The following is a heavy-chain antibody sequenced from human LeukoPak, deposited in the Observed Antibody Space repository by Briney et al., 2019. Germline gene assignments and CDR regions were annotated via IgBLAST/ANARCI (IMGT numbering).Heavy chain of an antibody. Sequence: GGSLRLSCAASGFTFINYWMTWVRQAPGKGLEWVANIKPDGTEGYYVDSLKGRFTISRDNAKNSLYLQMNSLRAEDTAVYYCARGLTTYVFDYWGQGTLVTVSS. V-gene: IGHV3-7*01. CDR3: ARGLTTYVFDY. J-gene: IGHJ4*02. CDR2: IKPDGTEG. CDR1: GFTFINYW. D-gene: IGHD1-1*01.